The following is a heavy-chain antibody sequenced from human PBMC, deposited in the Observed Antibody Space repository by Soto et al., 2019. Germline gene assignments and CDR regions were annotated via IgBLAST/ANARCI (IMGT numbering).Heavy chain of an antibody. CDR1: GGTFSSYT. CDR3: ATTVTGEFDWFDP. CDR2: IIPILGIA. J-gene: IGHJ5*02. Sequence: GASVKVSCKASGGTFSSYTISWVRQAPGQGLEWMGRIIPILGIANYAQKFQGRVTTTADKSTSTAYMELSSLRSEDTAVYYCATTVTGEFDWFDPWGQGTLVTVSS. D-gene: IGHD4-4*01. V-gene: IGHV1-69*02.